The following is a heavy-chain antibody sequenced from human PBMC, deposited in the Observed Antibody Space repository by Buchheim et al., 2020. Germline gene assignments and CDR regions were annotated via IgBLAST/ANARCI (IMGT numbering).Heavy chain of an antibody. CDR3: SPVPRYYESGAYSCSLDV. Sequence: QVQVMDSGGGLVKPGGSLRLPCAAPGFTFSDYYMSWIRQAPGKGLEWVSYISSSGTYTNYADSVKGRFTIARDNAKNPLYLPFTRLLPAYTAVYYGSPVPRYYESGAYSCSLDVGGQEPT. D-gene: IGHD3-10*01. J-gene: IGHJ6*02. CDR1: GFTFSDYY. V-gene: IGHV3-11*03. CDR2: ISSSGTYT.